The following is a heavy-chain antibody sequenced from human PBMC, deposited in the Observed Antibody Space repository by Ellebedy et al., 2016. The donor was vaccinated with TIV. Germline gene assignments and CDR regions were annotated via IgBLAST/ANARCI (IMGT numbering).Heavy chain of an antibody. V-gene: IGHV4-31*01. CDR3: ARQYCSGGSCYFDP. CDR2: TYYSGST. CDR1: GGSISSGGYY. D-gene: IGHD2-15*01. Sequence: PSETLSLTCTVSGGSISSGGYYLSWIRQHPGKGLAWIGSTYYSGSTYYNPSLKRLVTISVDTSKNQFSLKLSSVTAADTAVYYCARQYCSGGSCYFDPWGQGTLVTVSS. J-gene: IGHJ5*02.